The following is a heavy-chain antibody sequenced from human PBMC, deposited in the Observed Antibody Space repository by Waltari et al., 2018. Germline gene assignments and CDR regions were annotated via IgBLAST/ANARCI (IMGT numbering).Heavy chain of an antibody. V-gene: IGHV4-31*03. CDR3: ARGGIAAADLDS. CDR2: IYPSGTT. CDR1: GGSISSGGYY. Sequence: QVQLQESGPGLVKPSETLSLTCTVSGGSISSGGYYWNWIRQHPGRGLEWIGYIYPSGTTYYNPSLKRRVTISVDRSKNQLSLNLTSVTAADTAVYFCARGGIAAADLDSWGQGTLVTVSS. D-gene: IGHD6-13*01. J-gene: IGHJ4*02.